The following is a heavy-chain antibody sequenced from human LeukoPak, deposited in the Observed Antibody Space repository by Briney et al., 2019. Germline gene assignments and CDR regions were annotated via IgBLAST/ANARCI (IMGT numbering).Heavy chain of an antibody. D-gene: IGHD5-18*01. V-gene: IGHV3-30-3*01. CDR1: GFTFSSYA. CDR2: ISYDGSNK. CDR3: ARAGYSYGSDAFDI. J-gene: IGHJ3*02. Sequence: GGSLRLSCAASGFTFSSYAMHWVRQAPGKGLEWVAVISYDGSNKYYADSVKGRFTISRDNSKNTLYLQMNSLRAEDTAVYYCARAGYSYGSDAFDIWGQGTMVTVSS.